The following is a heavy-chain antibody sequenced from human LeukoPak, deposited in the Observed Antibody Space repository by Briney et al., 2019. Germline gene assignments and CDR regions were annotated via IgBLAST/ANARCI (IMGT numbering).Heavy chain of an antibody. CDR2: ISAYNGNT. CDR1: GYTFTSYG. D-gene: IGHD6-13*01. Sequence: ASVKVSCKASGYTFTSYGISWVRQAPGQGLEWMGWISAYNGNTNYAQKLQGRVTMTTDTSTSTAYLELRSLRSDDTAVYYCARDIPQAAAGHYGMDVWGQGTTVTVSS. J-gene: IGHJ6*02. V-gene: IGHV1-18*01. CDR3: ARDIPQAAAGHYGMDV.